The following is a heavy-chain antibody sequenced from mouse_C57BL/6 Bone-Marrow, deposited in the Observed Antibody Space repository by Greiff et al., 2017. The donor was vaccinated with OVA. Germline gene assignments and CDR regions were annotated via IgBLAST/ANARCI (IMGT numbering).Heavy chain of an antibody. CDR3: ARGWLLYYAMDY. V-gene: IGHV5-4*03. Sequence: DVKLVESGGGLVKPGGSLKLSCAASGFTFSSYAMSWVRQTPEKRLEWVATISDGGSYTYYPDNVKGRFTISRDNAKNNLYLQMSHLKSEDTAMYDGARGWLLYYAMDYWGQGTSVTVSS. J-gene: IGHJ4*01. CDR1: GFTFSSYA. D-gene: IGHD2-3*01. CDR2: ISDGGSYT.